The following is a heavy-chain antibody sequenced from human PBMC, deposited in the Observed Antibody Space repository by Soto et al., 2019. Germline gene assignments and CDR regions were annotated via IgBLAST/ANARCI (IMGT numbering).Heavy chain of an antibody. CDR1: GGSISSGGYS. D-gene: IGHD3-10*01. Sequence: PSETLSLTCAVSGGSISSGGYSWSWIQQPPGKGLEWIGYIYHSGSTYYNPSLKSRVTISVDRSKNQFSLKLSSVTAADTGVYYCAGASGSGNGGFDYWGQVSRITVGS. J-gene: IGHJ4*02. CDR3: AGASGSGNGGFDY. CDR2: IYHSGST. V-gene: IGHV4-30-2*01.